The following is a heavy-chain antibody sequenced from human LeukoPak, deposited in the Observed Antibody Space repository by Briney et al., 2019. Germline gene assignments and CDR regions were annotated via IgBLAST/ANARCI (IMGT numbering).Heavy chain of an antibody. V-gene: IGHV4-61*02. D-gene: IGHD2-21*02. CDR1: GVSISSGSYY. CDR3: ARGRPYCGGDCGKTASYAFDI. J-gene: IGHJ3*02. CDR2: IYSSGST. Sequence: SQTLSLTCTVSGVSISSGSYYWSWIRQPAGKGLEWVGRIYSSGSTNYNPSLKSRVTISVDTSKNQFSLKLSSVPPADTAVYYCARGRPYCGGDCGKTASYAFDIWGQGTMVTVSS.